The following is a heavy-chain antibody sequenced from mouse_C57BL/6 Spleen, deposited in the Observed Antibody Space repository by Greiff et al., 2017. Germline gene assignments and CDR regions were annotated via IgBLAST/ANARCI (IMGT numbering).Heavy chain of an antibody. J-gene: IGHJ3*01. D-gene: IGHD3-3*01. V-gene: IGHV5-12*01. CDR3: ARHDGGLLAY. Sequence: EVKLQESGGGLVQPGGSLKLSCAASGFTFSDYYMYWVRQTPEKRLEWVAYISNGGGSTYYPDTVKGRFTISRDNAKNTLYLQMSRLKSEDTAMYYCARHDGGLLAYWCQGTLVTVSA. CDR1: GFTFSDYY. CDR2: ISNGGGST.